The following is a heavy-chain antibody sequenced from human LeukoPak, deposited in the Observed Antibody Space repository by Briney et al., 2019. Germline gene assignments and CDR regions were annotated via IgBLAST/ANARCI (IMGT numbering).Heavy chain of an antibody. V-gene: IGHV4-4*07. CDR3: ARDRSSSWSAPNWFDP. CDR1: GGSISSYY. Sequence: SETLSLTCTVSGGSISSYYWSWIRQPAGKGLEWIGRICTSGSTNYNPSLKSRVTMPVDTSKNQFSLKLSSVTAADTAVYYCARDRSSSWSAPNWFDPWGQGTLVTVSS. CDR2: ICTSGST. J-gene: IGHJ5*02. D-gene: IGHD6-13*01.